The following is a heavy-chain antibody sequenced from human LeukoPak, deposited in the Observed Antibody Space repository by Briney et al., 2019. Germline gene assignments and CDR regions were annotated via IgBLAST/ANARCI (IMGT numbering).Heavy chain of an antibody. CDR2: IQYDGSST. Sequence: PPGGSLRLSCAASGFSCSSYWMHWVRQAPGKGLVWVARIQYDGSSTNYADSVKGRFTISRDHAKKTLYVQMNSLRAEDTAVYYCARALVAGVTLNALDIWGQGTMVTVSS. J-gene: IGHJ3*02. D-gene: IGHD2-15*01. CDR1: GFSCSSYW. CDR3: ARALVAGVTLNALDI. V-gene: IGHV3-74*01.